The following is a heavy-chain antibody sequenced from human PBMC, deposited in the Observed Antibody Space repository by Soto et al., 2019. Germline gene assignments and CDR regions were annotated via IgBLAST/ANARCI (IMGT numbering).Heavy chain of an antibody. J-gene: IGHJ3*02. Sequence: SVKVSCKASGGTFSSYAISWVRQAPGQGLEWMGGIIPIFGTANYAQKFQGRVTITADESTSTAYMELSSLRSEDTAVYYCASVGDNWNYRGAFDIWGQGTMVTVSS. CDR1: GGTFSSYA. CDR2: IIPIFGTA. D-gene: IGHD1-7*01. V-gene: IGHV1-69*13. CDR3: ASVGDNWNYRGAFDI.